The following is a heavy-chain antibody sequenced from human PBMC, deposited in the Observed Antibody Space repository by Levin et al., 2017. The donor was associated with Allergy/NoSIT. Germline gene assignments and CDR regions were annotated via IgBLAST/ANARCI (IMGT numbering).Heavy chain of an antibody. D-gene: IGHD6-19*01. CDR1: GFTFSNYA. Sequence: SCEASGFTFSNYAMSWVRQAPGKGLEWVSGISGSGTTTYSADSVKGRVAISRDRSKNTLFLQLNSLRAEDTAVYYCARGSGPYTSAWYGFDYWGQGTLVTVSS. J-gene: IGHJ4*02. CDR2: ISGSGTTT. CDR3: ARGSGPYTSAWYGFDY. V-gene: IGHV3-23*01.